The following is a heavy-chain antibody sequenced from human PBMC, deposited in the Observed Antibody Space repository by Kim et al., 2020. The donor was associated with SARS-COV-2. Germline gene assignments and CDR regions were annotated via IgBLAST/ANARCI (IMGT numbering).Heavy chain of an antibody. D-gene: IGHD1-26*01. CDR1: CGSISSSSYY. Sequence: SETLSLTCTVSCGSISSSSYYWGWIRQPPGKGLEWIGSIYYSGSTYYNPSLKSRVTTSVDTSKNQFSLKLSSVTAADTAVYYCASLEWELGYWGQGTLVTVSS. J-gene: IGHJ4*02. CDR2: IYYSGST. V-gene: IGHV4-39*01. CDR3: ASLEWELGY.